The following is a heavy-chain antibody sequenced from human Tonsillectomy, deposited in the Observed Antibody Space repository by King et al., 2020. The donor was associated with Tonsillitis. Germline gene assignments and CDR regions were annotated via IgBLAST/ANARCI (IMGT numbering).Heavy chain of an antibody. CDR1: GVPFSTAW. CDR2: IKSKTDGGTT. V-gene: IGHV3-15*07. Sequence: VPLVASGGVLVPPGGSLSLSCAASGVPFSTAWMNWVRPAPGKGLEWVGRIKSKTDGGTTDYAAPVNGRFTISRDDSKNTLYLQMNSLNTEDTDVYYCTTGGFIVAPNGYSSGWYRFRDYCDYGGQGTLVTVSS. CDR3: TTGGFIVAPNGYSSGWYRFRDYCDY. D-gene: IGHD6-19*01. J-gene: IGHJ4*02.